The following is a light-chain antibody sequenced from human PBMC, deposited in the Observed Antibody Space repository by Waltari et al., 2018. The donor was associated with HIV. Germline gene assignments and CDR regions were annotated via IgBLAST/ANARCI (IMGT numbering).Light chain of an antibody. CDR3: QSYDSSLSGSFV. CDR2: ADD. Sequence: QSVLTQPHSVSGAPGQRVTISCTGSSSNIGAGYDVHWFQQLPGTAPKLLIYADDNRPSGVPDRFSGSKSGTSASLAITGLQAEDEAEYYCQSYDSSLSGSFVFGTGTKVTVL. J-gene: IGLJ1*01. V-gene: IGLV1-40*01. CDR1: SSNIGAGYD.